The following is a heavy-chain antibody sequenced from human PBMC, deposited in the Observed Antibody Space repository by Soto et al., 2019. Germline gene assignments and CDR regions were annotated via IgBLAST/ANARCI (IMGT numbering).Heavy chain of an antibody. D-gene: IGHD4-17*01. Sequence: EVQLLESGGGLVQPGGSQRLSCTASGITFSNYAMSWVRQAPGKGLEWVSAITSGGRTYYADSVKGRFTISKDNSKNTLYLQMNSLRAEDTAVYYCAKVRDPTAETTNFDYWGQGTLVTVSS. J-gene: IGHJ4*02. CDR3: AKVRDPTAETTNFDY. V-gene: IGHV3-23*01. CDR2: ITSGGRT. CDR1: GITFSNYA.